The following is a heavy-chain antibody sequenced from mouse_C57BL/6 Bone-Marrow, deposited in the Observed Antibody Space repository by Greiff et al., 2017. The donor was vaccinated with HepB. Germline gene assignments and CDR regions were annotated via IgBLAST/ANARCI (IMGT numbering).Heavy chain of an antibody. J-gene: IGHJ3*01. CDR3: AREGEIYGGSPAWFAY. CDR2: INPSNGGT. V-gene: IGHV1-53*01. D-gene: IGHD1-1*02. Sequence: QVQLQQPGTELVKPGASVKLSCKASGYTFTSYWMHWVKQRPGQGLEWIGNINPSNGGTNYNEKFKSKATLTVDKSSSTAYMQLSSLTSEDSAVYYCAREGEIYGGSPAWFAYWGQGTLVTVSA. CDR1: GYTFTSYW.